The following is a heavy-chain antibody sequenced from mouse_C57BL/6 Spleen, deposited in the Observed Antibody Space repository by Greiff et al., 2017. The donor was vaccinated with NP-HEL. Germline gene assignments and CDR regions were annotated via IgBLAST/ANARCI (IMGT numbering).Heavy chain of an antibody. CDR1: GYTFTSYW. CDR2: IYPGNSDT. V-gene: IGHV1-5*01. J-gene: IGHJ3*01. D-gene: IGHD2-4*01. Sequence: VQLQQSGTVLARPGASVKMSCKTSGYTFTSYWMHWVKQRPGQGLEWIGAIYPGNSDTSYNQKFKGKAKLTAVTSASTAYMELSSLTNEDSAVYYCTREGIYYDYDAAWFAYWGQGTLVTVSA. CDR3: TREGIYYDYDAAWFAY.